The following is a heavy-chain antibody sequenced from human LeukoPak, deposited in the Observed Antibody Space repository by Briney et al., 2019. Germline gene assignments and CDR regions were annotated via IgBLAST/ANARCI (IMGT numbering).Heavy chain of an antibody. Sequence: GGSLRLSCAASGFTFSDYYMSWIRQAPGKGLEWVSSMSGNGDTYYADSVKGRFTISRDDSKNTLYLQMNSLRAEDSAIYYCAKGGGSTSWKIDYWGQGTLVTVSS. J-gene: IGHJ4*02. D-gene: IGHD2-2*01. CDR3: AKGGGSTSWKIDY. CDR2: MSGNGDT. CDR1: GFTFSDYY. V-gene: IGHV3-23*01.